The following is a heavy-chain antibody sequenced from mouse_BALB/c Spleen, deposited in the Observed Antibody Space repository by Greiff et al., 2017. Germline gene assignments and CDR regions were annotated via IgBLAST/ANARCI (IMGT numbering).Heavy chain of an antibody. CDR1: GYTFTDYY. J-gene: IGHJ1*01. CDR3: ARENVGYFDV. V-gene: IGHV1-84*02. CDR2: IYPGSGNT. Sequence: QVQLKESGPELVKPGASVKISCKASGYTFTDYYINWVKQKPGQGLEWIGWIYPGSGNTKYNEKFKGKATLTVDTSSSTAYMQLSSLTSEDTAVYFCARENVGYFDVWGAGTTVTVSS.